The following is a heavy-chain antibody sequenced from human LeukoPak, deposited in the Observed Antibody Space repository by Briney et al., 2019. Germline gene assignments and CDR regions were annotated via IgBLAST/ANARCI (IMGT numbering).Heavy chain of an antibody. J-gene: IGHJ4*02. Sequence: PGGSLRLFCAASAFTFSSNAMSGVRQARGKGLEWVSSISGNGGTTWYADSVKGRFTISRDSSKNTLYLQLNSLRAEDTAVYYCAKSGQFDYWGQGTLVTVSS. CDR2: ISGNGGTT. V-gene: IGHV3-23*01. CDR1: AFTFSSNA. CDR3: AKSGQFDY. D-gene: IGHD3-10*01.